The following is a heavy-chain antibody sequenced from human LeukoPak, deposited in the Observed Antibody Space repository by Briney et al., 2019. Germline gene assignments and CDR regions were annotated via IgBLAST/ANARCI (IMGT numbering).Heavy chain of an antibody. CDR3: ARTPPNDNWNPYYFDY. D-gene: IGHD1-20*01. Sequence: SVKVSCKASGGTFSSYAISWVRQAPGQGLEWMGGIIPIFGTANYAQKFQGRVTITADESTSTAYMELSSLRSEDTAVYYCARTPPNDNWNPYYFDYWGQGTLVTVSS. CDR2: IIPIFGTA. V-gene: IGHV1-69*13. J-gene: IGHJ4*02. CDR1: GGTFSSYA.